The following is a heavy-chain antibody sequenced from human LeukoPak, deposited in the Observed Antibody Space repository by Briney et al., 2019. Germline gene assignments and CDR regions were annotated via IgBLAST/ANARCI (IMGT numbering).Heavy chain of an antibody. D-gene: IGHD2-2*01. V-gene: IGHV4-39*01. Sequence: SETLSLTCTVSGVSISSSSYFWGWIRQPPGKGPEYIGSIYYTGNTYYNPSLKSRVTISLDTSKNQFSLRLSSVTAADTAVYYCARGPSRLKGYYYYGMDVWGQGTTVTVSS. CDR1: GVSISSSSYF. CDR2: IYYTGNT. J-gene: IGHJ6*02. CDR3: ARGPSRLKGYYYYGMDV.